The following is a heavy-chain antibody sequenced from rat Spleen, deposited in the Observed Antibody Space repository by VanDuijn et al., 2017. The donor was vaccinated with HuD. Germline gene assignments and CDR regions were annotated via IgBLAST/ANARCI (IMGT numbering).Heavy chain of an antibody. CDR1: GFTFNNYY. V-gene: IGHV5-27*01. Sequence: EVHLVESGGGLVQPGRSLKLSCATSGFTFNNYYMVWVRQAPTKGLEWVAYISTAGSNTFYRDSVKGRFTISRDNAKSTLYLQMGSLRSEDTATYYCATDDYNTYWGQGVMVTFSS. J-gene: IGHJ2*01. CDR3: ATDDYNTY. CDR2: ISTAGSNT. D-gene: IGHD1-10*01.